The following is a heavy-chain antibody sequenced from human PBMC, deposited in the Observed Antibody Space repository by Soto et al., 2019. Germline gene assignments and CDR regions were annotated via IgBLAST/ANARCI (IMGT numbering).Heavy chain of an antibody. V-gene: IGHV4-39*01. D-gene: IGHD2-15*01. CDR2: IYYSGTT. CDR1: GGSISSSSYY. CDR3: ARHRGVASSQRYFDY. Sequence: PSETLSLTCTVSGGSISSSSYYWGWISQPPGKGLEWIGSIYYSGTTYYNPSLKSRVSMSVDTSRNQFSLKLSSVTAADTAFYFCARHRGVASSQRYFDYWGQGTQVTVSS. J-gene: IGHJ4*02.